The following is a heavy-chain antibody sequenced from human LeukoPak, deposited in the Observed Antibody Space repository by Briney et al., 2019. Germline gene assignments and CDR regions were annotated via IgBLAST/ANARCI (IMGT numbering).Heavy chain of an antibody. J-gene: IGHJ3*02. CDR3: ARTVPPYYYGSGPTTHDAFDI. V-gene: IGHV1-18*01. D-gene: IGHD3-10*01. CDR2: ISAYNGNT. CDR1: GYTFTSYG. Sequence: ASVKVSCKASGYTFTSYGISWVRQAPGQGLEWMGWISAYNGNTNYAQKLQGRVTMTTDTSTSTAYVELRSLRSDDTAVYYCARTVPPYYYGSGPTTHDAFDIWGQGTMVTVSS.